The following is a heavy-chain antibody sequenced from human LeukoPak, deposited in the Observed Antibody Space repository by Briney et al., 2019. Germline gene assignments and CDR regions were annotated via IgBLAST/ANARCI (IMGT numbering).Heavy chain of an antibody. CDR1: GGSISSYY. CDR3: ARRLVGATYNWFDP. CDR2: IYYSGST. V-gene: IGHV4-59*08. J-gene: IGHJ5*02. D-gene: IGHD1-26*01. Sequence: SETLSLTCTVSGGSISSYYWSWIRQPPGKGLEWIGYIYYSGSTNYNPSLKSRVTISVDTSKNQFSLKLSSVTAADTAVYYCARRLVGATYNWFDPWGQGTLVTVSS.